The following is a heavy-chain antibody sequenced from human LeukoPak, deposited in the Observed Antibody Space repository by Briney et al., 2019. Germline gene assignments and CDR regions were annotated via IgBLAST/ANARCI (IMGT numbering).Heavy chain of an antibody. CDR1: GYTFTSYD. Sequence: ASVKVSCKASGYTFTSYDINWVRQATGQGLEWVGWMNPNSGNTGYAQKFQGRVTMTRNTSISTAYMELSSLRSEDTAAYYCARGNGELVGFDYWGQGTLVTVSS. CDR3: ARGNGELVGFDY. J-gene: IGHJ4*02. D-gene: IGHD6-6*01. CDR2: MNPNSGNT. V-gene: IGHV1-8*01.